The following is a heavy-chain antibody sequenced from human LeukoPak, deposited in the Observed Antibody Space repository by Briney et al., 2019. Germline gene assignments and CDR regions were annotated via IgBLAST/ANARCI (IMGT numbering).Heavy chain of an antibody. Sequence: ASVKVSCKASGGTFSSYAISWVRQAPGQGLEWMGGIIPIFGTANYAQKFQGRVTITADESTSTAYMELSSLRSEDTAVYYCARVVVVPAAILLGYYYYYMDVWGKGTTVTVSS. CDR1: GGTFSSYA. V-gene: IGHV1-69*13. CDR2: IIPIFGTA. CDR3: ARVVVVPAAILLGYYYYYMDV. J-gene: IGHJ6*03. D-gene: IGHD2-2*02.